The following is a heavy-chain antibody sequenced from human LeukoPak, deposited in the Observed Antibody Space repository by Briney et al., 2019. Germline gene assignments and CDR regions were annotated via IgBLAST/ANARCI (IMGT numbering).Heavy chain of an antibody. J-gene: IGHJ4*02. CDR1: GFTFSDHY. CDR2: VRYDESTK. V-gene: IGHV3-30*02. D-gene: IGHD4-17*01. CDR3: ARPPGTTVTTSFGY. Sequence: GGSLRLSCAASGFTFSDHYMDWVRQAPGKGLEWVAFVRYDESTKFYADSVKGRFTISRDNSKTTLYLQMNSLRAEDTAVYYCARPPGTTVTTSFGYWGQGTLVTVSS.